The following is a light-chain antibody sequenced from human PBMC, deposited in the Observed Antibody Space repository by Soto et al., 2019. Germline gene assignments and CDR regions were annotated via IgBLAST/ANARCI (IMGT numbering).Light chain of an antibody. CDR3: AAWDDSLNGPYVV. J-gene: IGLJ2*01. V-gene: IGLV1-44*01. CDR2: SNN. Sequence: QAVVTQPPSASGTPGQRVTISCSGSSSNIGSNTVNWYQQLPGTAPKLLIYSNNQRPSGVPDRFSGSKSGTSASLAISGLQSEDEADYYCAAWDDSLNGPYVVFGGGTKLT. CDR1: SSNIGSNT.